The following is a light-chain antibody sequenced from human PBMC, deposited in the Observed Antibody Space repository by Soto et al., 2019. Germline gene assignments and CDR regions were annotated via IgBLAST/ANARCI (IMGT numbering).Light chain of an antibody. CDR2: DAS. V-gene: IGKV1-5*01. J-gene: IGKJ5*01. Sequence: DIQMTQSPSSLSASVGDRVTITCRTSETISTYVNWYQKKPGKAPKLLIYDASSLESGVPSRSSGSGSGTEFTLTISSLQPDDFATYYCQQYNSYSPPITCGQGTRLEIK. CDR1: ETISTY. CDR3: QQYNSYSPPIT.